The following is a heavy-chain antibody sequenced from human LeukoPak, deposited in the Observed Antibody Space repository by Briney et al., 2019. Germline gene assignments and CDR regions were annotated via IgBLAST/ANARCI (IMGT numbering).Heavy chain of an antibody. Sequence: SETLSLTCTVSGGSVSSGSYYWSWIRQPPGKGLEWIGYIYYSGSTNYNPSLKSRVTISVDTSKNQFSLKLSSVTAADTAVYYCARGLTTADLDYCGQGTLVTVSS. V-gene: IGHV4-61*01. CDR3: ARGLTTADLDY. CDR1: GGSVSSGSYY. CDR2: IYYSGST. J-gene: IGHJ4*02. D-gene: IGHD4-17*01.